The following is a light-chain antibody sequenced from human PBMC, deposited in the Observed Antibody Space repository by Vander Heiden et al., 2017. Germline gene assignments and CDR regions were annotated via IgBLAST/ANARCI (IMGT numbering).Light chain of an antibody. CDR2: RNN. V-gene: IGLV1-47*01. CDR3: AAWDDSLSDVV. Sequence: VLPHPPSASGTPGQRVTISCSGSSSNIGSNYVYWYQQLPGTAPKLLIYRNNQRPSGVPDRFSGSKSGTSASLAISGLRSEDEADYYCAAWDDSLSDVVFGGGTKLTVL. J-gene: IGLJ2*01. CDR1: SSNIGSNY.